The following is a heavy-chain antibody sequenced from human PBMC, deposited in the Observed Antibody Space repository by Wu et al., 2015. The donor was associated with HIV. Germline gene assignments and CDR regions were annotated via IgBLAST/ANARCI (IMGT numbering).Heavy chain of an antibody. CDR3: ARELGYRHDSTGYLRVFDV. J-gene: IGHJ3*01. CDR1: GYTFNVFN. V-gene: IGHV1-2*02. D-gene: IGHD3-9*01. Sequence: QVQLLQSGAEVRKPGASVKVSCKISGYTFNVFNINWVRQISGLGLEWMGWMNPKSGSTGYSPKFQGRVSMTRDTSISIVYLELGRLRSDDTAVYYCARELGYRHDSTGYLRVFDVWGHGTTVTVSS. CDR2: MNPKSGST.